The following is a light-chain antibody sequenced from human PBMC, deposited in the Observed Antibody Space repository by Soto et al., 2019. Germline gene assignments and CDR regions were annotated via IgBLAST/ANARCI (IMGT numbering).Light chain of an antibody. V-gene: IGKV3-20*01. CDR3: QQYARNPLT. CDR2: GVS. Sequence: EIVLTQSPGTLSLSPGESATLSCRATQTTTYIAWYQQKPGLAPKLLMYGVSRRATGISDRFIGSGSGADFTLTISRVETEDFAVYYCQQYARNPLTFGGGTKVEIK. CDR1: QTTTY. J-gene: IGKJ4*01.